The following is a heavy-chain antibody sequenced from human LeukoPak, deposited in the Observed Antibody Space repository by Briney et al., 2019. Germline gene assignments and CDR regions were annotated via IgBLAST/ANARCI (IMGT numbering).Heavy chain of an antibody. CDR1: GYTFTGYY. J-gene: IGHJ4*02. CDR2: INPDSGGT. V-gene: IGHV1-2*02. D-gene: IGHD2-15*01. CDR3: ARPEGGKYYFDY. Sequence: ASVKLSCKASGYTFTGYYMHWVRQAPGQGLEWMGWINPDSGGTNYAQKFQGRVTMTRDTSISTAYMELSRLRSDDTAVYYCARPEGGKYYFDYWGQGTLVTVSS.